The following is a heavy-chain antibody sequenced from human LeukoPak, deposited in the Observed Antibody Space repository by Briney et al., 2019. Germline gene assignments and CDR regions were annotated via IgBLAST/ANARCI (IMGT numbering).Heavy chain of an antibody. V-gene: IGHV1-2*02. CDR1: GYTFTGYY. CDR3: ARASLVISSVAARPRFLLY. CDR2: INPNSGGT. D-gene: IGHD6-6*01. Sequence: GAPVKVSCKASGYTFTGYYMHWVRQAPGQGLEWMGWINPNSGGTNYAQKFQGRVTMTRDTSISTAYMELSRLRSDDTAVYYCARASLVISSVAARPRFLLYWGQGTLVTVSS. J-gene: IGHJ4*02.